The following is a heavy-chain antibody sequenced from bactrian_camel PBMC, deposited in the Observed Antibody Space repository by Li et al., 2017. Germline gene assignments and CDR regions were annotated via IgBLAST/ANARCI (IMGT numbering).Heavy chain of an antibody. Sequence: HVQLVESGGGSVQAGGSLRLSCSVSGYVYRNYCMGWFRQAPGQEREMVATISFNGLTKYADSVKGRFTLSQDAAKSTLYLQMDSLKTEDTARYYCVTDLRSPYDIFDDRDYWGQGTQVTVS. CDR1: GYVYRNYC. J-gene: IGHJ4*01. V-gene: IGHV3S53*01. CDR3: VTDLRSPYDIFDDRDY. D-gene: IGHD4*01. CDR2: ISFNGLT.